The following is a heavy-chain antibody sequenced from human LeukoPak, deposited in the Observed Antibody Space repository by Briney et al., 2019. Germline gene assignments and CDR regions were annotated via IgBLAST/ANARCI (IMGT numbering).Heavy chain of an antibody. J-gene: IGHJ4*02. CDR2: IYYSGST. CDR1: GGSISSSSYY. V-gene: IGHV4-39*07. Sequence: SETLSLTCTVSGGSISSSSYYWGWIRQPPGKGLEWIGSIYYSGSTNYNPSLKSRVTISVDTSKNQFSLKLSSVTAADTAVYYCARARSGYSYLDYWGQGTLVTVSS. CDR3: ARARSGYSYLDY. D-gene: IGHD3-22*01.